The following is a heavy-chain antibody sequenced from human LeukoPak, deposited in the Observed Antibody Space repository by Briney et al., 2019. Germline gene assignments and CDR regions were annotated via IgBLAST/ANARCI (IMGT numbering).Heavy chain of an antibody. CDR2: TRNKANSYTT. V-gene: IGHV3-72*01. D-gene: IGHD3-10*01. J-gene: IGHJ4*02. Sequence: GGSLRLSCAASGFTFSDHYMDWVRQAPGKGLEWVGRTRNKANSYTTEYAASVKGRFTISRDDSKNSLYLQMNSLKTEDTAVYYCAKASGSGTYYKSPFDYWGQGTLVTVSS. CDR1: GFTFSDHY. CDR3: AKASGSGTYYKSPFDY.